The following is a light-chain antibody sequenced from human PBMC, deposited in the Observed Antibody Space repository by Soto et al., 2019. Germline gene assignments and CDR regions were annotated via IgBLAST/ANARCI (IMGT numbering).Light chain of an antibody. J-gene: IGKJ4*01. CDR3: QQYGSSPPLT. Sequence: EIVLTQSPGTLSLSPGERATLSCRASQSVNSNYLGWYQKKPAQAPRLLIYAASSRATGVPDRFSGSGSGTDFTLTISRLEPEDFAVYYCQQYGSSPPLTFGGGTKVEIK. CDR1: QSVNSNY. V-gene: IGKV3-20*01. CDR2: AAS.